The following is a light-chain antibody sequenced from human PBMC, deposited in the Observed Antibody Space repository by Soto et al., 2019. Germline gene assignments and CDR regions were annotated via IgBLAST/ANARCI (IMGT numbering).Light chain of an antibody. V-gene: IGKV1-5*03. CDR3: QQYNTFST. CDR2: KAS. J-gene: IGKJ1*01. CDR1: QSIDIW. Sequence: DVQMTQSPSTLSASVGVRVTITCRASQSIDIWLAWYQQKPGKAPNLLIYKASTLETGVPSRFTGSGSGTEFTLTISSLQPDDFATYYCQQYNTFSTFGQGTKVEMK.